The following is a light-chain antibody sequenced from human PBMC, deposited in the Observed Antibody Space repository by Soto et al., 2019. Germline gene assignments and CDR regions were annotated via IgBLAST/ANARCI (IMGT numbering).Light chain of an antibody. J-gene: IGKJ1*01. CDR2: KAS. Sequence: DIQMTQSPSTLSASVGDRVTITCRASQSISSWLAWYQHKPGKAPKLLIYKASSLESGAPSRFSGSGSGTEFTLTISSLQPDDFATYYCQRPATFGQGTKVEIK. V-gene: IGKV1-5*03. CDR1: QSISSW. CDR3: QRPAT.